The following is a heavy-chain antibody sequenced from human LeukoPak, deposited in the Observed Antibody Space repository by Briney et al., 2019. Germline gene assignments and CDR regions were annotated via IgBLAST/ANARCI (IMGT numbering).Heavy chain of an antibody. CDR3: ARGALGYYDSSGYYYESEAFDY. CDR2: IYYSGST. D-gene: IGHD3-22*01. Sequence: SETLSLTCTVSGGSISSSSYYWGWIRQPPGKGLEWIGSIYYSGSTYDNPSLKSRVTISVDTSKNQFSLKLSSVTAADTAVYYCARGALGYYDSSGYYYESEAFDYWGREPWSPSPQ. CDR1: GGSISSSSYY. V-gene: IGHV4-39*07. J-gene: IGHJ4*02.